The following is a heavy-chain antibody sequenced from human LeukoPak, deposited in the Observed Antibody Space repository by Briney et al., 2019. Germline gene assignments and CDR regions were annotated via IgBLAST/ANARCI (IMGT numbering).Heavy chain of an antibody. J-gene: IGHJ4*02. CDR3: ARDGRNYYDSSGYSYWAY. CDR2: INPNSGGT. CDR1: GYTFTGYY. D-gene: IGHD3-22*01. V-gene: IGHV1-2*02. Sequence: GASVKVSCKXSGYTFTGYYMHWVRQAPGQGLEWMGGINPNSGGTNYAQKFQGRVTMTRDTSISIACMELSRLRSDDTAVYYCARDGRNYYDSSGYSYWAYWGQGTLVTVSS.